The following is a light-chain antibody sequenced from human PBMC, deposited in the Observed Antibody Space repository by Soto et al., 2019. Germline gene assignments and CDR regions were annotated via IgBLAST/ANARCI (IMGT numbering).Light chain of an antibody. CDR1: INDVGGYNS. Sequence: QSVLTQPRSVPGSPGQSVTISCSGTINDVGGYNSVSWFQHHPGSAPKLMVHSVTQRPSGVPDRFSGSKSGNTASLTISGLQAEDEADYYCCSYAGSYTSYVCGTGTKVTGL. V-gene: IGLV2-11*01. CDR2: SVT. CDR3: CSYAGSYTSYV. J-gene: IGLJ1*01.